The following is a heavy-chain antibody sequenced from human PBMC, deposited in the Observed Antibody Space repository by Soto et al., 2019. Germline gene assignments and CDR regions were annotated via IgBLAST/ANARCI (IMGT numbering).Heavy chain of an antibody. Sequence: QVQLQQWGAGLLRPSETLSLSCAVYDGSFSDYWWTGIRQPPGKGLEWIGEAFYGGSANYRPSLKSRVTISVDKSKNQFSLRLSSVTAADTATYNCGRGGGRGWYVDYWGQGALVTVSS. CDR1: DGSFSDYW. V-gene: IGHV4-34*01. CDR3: GRGGGRGWYVDY. J-gene: IGHJ4*02. D-gene: IGHD6-19*01. CDR2: AFYGGSA.